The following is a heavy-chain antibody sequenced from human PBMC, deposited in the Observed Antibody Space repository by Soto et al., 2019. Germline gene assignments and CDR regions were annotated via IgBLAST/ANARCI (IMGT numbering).Heavy chain of an antibody. V-gene: IGHV3-23*01. J-gene: IGHJ4*02. CDR1: GFTFTTYS. Sequence: QPGGSLRLSCATSGFTFTTYSMNWVRQAPGKGLEWVSSISGTGGQTYHADSVKGRFTISRDNTKEALSLQMDSLCAENTAKYFCVKVQAPRARGGSFGDYWGPGTLVTVSS. D-gene: IGHD3-16*01. CDR3: VKVQAPRARGGSFGDY. CDR2: ISGTGGQT.